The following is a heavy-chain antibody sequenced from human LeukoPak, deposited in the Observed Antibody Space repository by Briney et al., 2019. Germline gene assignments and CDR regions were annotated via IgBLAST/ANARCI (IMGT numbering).Heavy chain of an antibody. CDR3: GSLGLTTVTGGFDY. V-gene: IGHV4-31*03. D-gene: IGHD4-17*01. CDR1: GGSISSGGYY. J-gene: IGHJ4*02. Sequence: SETLSLTCTVSGGSISSGGYYWSWIRQHPGKGLEWIGYIYDSGSTYYNPSLKRRVTISVDTSKNQFSLKLSSVTAADTAVYYCGSLGLTTVTGGFDYWGQGTLVTASS. CDR2: IYDSGST.